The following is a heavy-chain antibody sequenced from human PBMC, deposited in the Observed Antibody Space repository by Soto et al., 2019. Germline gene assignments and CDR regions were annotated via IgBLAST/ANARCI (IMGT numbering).Heavy chain of an antibody. CDR3: AKDIAALPYYYYGMDV. D-gene: IGHD1-26*01. CDR2: ISYDGSNK. V-gene: IGHV3-30*18. CDR1: GFTFSSYG. Sequence: QVQLVESGGGVVQPGRSLRLSCAASGFTFSSYGMHWVRQAPGKGLEWVAVISYDGSNKYYADSVKGRFTISRDNSKNTLYLQMNSLRAEDTAVYYCAKDIAALPYYYYGMDVWGQGTTVTVSS. J-gene: IGHJ6*02.